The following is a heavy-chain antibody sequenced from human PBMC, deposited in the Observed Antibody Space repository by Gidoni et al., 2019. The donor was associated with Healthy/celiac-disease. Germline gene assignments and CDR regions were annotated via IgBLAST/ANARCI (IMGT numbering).Heavy chain of an antibody. Sequence: EVQLLASGGGLVQPGGSLRLSCAASGFTFSSYAMSWVRQAPGKGLEWGSAISGSGGSTYYADSVKGRFTISRDNSKNTLYLQMNSLRAEDTAVYYCAKYFEDGSSSWYDYFDYWGQGTLVTVSS. CDR3: AKYFEDGSSSWYDYFDY. CDR2: ISGSGGST. J-gene: IGHJ4*02. V-gene: IGHV3-23*01. CDR1: GFTFSSYA. D-gene: IGHD6-13*01.